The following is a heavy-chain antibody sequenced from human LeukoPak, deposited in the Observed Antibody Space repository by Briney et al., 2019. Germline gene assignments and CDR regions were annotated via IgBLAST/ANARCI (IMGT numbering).Heavy chain of an antibody. D-gene: IGHD3-22*01. CDR3: ARQFRDSSGYYSYYFDY. CDR2: IYPGDSDT. J-gene: IGHJ4*02. CDR1: GYSFTTYW. Sequence: PGASLKISCKGSGYSFTTYWIGWVRQMPGRGLEWMWIIYPGDSDTRYSPSLQGQVTISAHKSISTAYLQWSSLKASDTAMYYCARQFRDSSGYYSYYFDYWGQGTLVTVSS. V-gene: IGHV5-51*01.